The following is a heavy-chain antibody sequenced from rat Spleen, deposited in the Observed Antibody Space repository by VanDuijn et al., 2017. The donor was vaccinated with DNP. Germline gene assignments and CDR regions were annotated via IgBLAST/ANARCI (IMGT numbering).Heavy chain of an antibody. CDR3: TRRNYGNFLNWFTY. Sequence: EVQLVESGGGLVQPGRSMKLSCVVSGFAFSDYSMAWVLQAPTKGLEWVASSSPSGGSTYYRDSVKGRFTISRDNAKNTLYLQMDSLRSEDMATYYCTRRNYGNFLNWFTYWGQGTLVTVSS. V-gene: IGHV5-25*01. D-gene: IGHD1-11*01. J-gene: IGHJ3*01. CDR1: GFAFSDYS. CDR2: SSPSGGST.